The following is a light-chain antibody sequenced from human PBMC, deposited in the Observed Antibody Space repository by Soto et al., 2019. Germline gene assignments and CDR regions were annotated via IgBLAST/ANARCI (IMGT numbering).Light chain of an antibody. V-gene: IGLV2-14*01. CDR2: DVS. Sequence: QSALTQPASVSGSPGQSITISCTGTSSDVGGYNYVSWYQQHPGKAPKLMIYDVSNRPSGVSNRFSGFKSGNTASLTISGLQAEDEADYYCCSYTDNSRVFGGGTKLTVL. CDR1: SSDVGGYNY. J-gene: IGLJ2*01. CDR3: CSYTDNSRV.